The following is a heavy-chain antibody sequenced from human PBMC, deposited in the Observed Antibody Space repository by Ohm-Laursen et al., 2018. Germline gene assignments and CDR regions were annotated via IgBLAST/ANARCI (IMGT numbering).Heavy chain of an antibody. D-gene: IGHD3-3*01. CDR3: ARDFEWATDV. J-gene: IGHJ6*02. Sequence: ASVKVSCKASGYTFTSYYIHWVRQAPGQGLEWIRIINPSGTTATYAQRFQGRVTMTRDTSTSTVYMELSSLRSDDTAVYYCARDFEWATDVWGQGTLVTVSS. CDR2: INPSGTTA. CDR1: GYTFTSYY. V-gene: IGHV1-46*01.